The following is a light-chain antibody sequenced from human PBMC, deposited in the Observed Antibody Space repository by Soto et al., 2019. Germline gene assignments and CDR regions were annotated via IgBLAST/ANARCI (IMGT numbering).Light chain of an antibody. CDR2: EVS. CDR1: SSDVGGFTY. Sequence: QSALTQPASVSGSPGQSITISCTGTSSDVGGFTYVSWFQQHPGKAPKLMISEVSNRPSGVSHRFSGSKSGITASLTISGLQAEDEAHYYCSSYAGSNNFVFGTGTKLTVL. J-gene: IGLJ1*01. V-gene: IGLV2-14*01. CDR3: SSYAGSNNFV.